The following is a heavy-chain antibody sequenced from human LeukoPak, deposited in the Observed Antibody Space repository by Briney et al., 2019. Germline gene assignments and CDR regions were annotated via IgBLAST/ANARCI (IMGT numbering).Heavy chain of an antibody. J-gene: IGHJ6*02. D-gene: IGHD6-13*01. Sequence: SETLSLTCAVYGGSFSGYYWSWIRQPPGKGLEWIGGINHSGSTNYNPSLKSRVTISVDTSKNQFSLKLSSVTAADTAVYYCARGRSSSRSNYYYGMDVWGQGTTVTVSS. CDR1: GGSFSGYY. V-gene: IGHV4-34*01. CDR2: INHSGST. CDR3: ARGRSSSRSNYYYGMDV.